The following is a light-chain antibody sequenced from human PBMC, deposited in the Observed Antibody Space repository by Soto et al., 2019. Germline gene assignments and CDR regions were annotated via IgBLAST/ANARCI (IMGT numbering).Light chain of an antibody. Sequence: QSALTQPASVSGSPGQSITISCTGTSSDVGAYNYVSWYQQHPGKAPKLLIYDVSNRPSGVSNRFSGSKSVNTASLTISGLQAEDEADYYCSSYTSSSTRVFGGGTKLTVL. CDR3: SSYTSSSTRV. CDR1: SSDVGAYNY. V-gene: IGLV2-14*01. CDR2: DVS. J-gene: IGLJ2*01.